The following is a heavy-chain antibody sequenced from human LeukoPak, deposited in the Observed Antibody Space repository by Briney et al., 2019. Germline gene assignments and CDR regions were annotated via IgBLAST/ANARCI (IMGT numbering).Heavy chain of an antibody. J-gene: IGHJ3*02. CDR3: ARPNWDGYSHAFDI. V-gene: IGHV3-9*01. CDR1: GFTFDDYA. CDR2: ISWNSGSI. Sequence: GGSLRLSCAASGFTFDDYAMHWVRQAPGKGLEWVSGISWNSGSIGYADSVKGRFTISRDNSKNTLYLQMNSLRAEDTAVYYCARPNWDGYSHAFDIWGQGTMVTVS. D-gene: IGHD5-24*01.